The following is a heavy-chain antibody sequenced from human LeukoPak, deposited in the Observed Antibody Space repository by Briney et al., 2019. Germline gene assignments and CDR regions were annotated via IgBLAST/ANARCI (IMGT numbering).Heavy chain of an antibody. CDR1: GYTFTGYY. CDR3: ARDRYCSGGSCYPFDY. CDR2: INPNSGGT. V-gene: IGHV1-2*02. D-gene: IGHD2-15*01. J-gene: IGHJ4*02. Sequence: ASVTVSCKASGYTFTGYYMHWVRQAPGQALEWMGWINPNSGGTNYAQKFQGRVTMTRDTSISTAYMELSRLSSDDTAVYYCARDRYCSGGSCYPFDYWGQGTLVTVSS.